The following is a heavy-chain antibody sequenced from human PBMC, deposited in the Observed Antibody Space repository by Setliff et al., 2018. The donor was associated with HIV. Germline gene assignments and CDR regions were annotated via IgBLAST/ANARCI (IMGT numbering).Heavy chain of an antibody. D-gene: IGHD3-22*01. CDR3: ARHGHFYDSSSSDAFDI. Sequence: SESLSLPCNVSGGSISTYYWSWIRQPPGKGLEWLGYVSYSGSTNFNPALESRLAMSVDMSKNHFSLKLRSETAADTAVYYCARHGHFYDSSSSDAFDIWGHGTMVTVSS. J-gene: IGHJ3*02. CDR2: VSYSGST. CDR1: GGSISTYY. V-gene: IGHV4-59*08.